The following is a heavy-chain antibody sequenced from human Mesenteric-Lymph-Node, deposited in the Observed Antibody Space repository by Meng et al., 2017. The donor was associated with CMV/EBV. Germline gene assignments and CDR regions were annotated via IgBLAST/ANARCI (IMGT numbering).Heavy chain of an antibody. CDR3: ARGEYSSSWYGDY. Sequence: AASGFTFSTYAMHWVRQAPGKGLEWVAVISKDGKNEYYVDAMKGRFTISRDNSKNTLYLQMNRLRAEDTAVYYCARGEYSSSWYGDYWGQGTLVTVSS. CDR1: GFTFSTYA. CDR2: ISKDGKNE. D-gene: IGHD6-13*01. J-gene: IGHJ4*02. V-gene: IGHV3-30*04.